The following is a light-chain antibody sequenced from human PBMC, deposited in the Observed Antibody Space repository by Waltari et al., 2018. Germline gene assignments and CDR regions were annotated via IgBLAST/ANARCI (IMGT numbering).Light chain of an antibody. V-gene: IGLV2-23*02. J-gene: IGLJ2*01. CDR1: SSDVGTYNF. CDR2: EVI. Sequence: QSALTQPASVSGSPGQSITIPCTGTSSDVGTYNFVSWYQQHPGKAPKFMIYEVIKRPSGVSNRVSGSKSGNTASLTITGLQDEDEADYYCCSYAGTDTVIIFGGGTKVTVL. CDR3: CSYAGTDTVII.